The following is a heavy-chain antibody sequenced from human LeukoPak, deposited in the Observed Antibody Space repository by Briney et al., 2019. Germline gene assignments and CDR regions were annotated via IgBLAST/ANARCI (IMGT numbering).Heavy chain of an antibody. D-gene: IGHD3-10*01. CDR3: ARIESYGSGYYHYYYMDV. J-gene: IGHJ6*03. V-gene: IGHV3-48*04. CDR1: GFTFSSYS. CDR2: ISSSSSTI. Sequence: GGSLRLSCAASGFTFSSYSMNWVRQAPGKGLEWVSYISSSSSTIYCADSVKGRFTISRDNAKNSLYLQMNSLRAEDTAVYYCARIESYGSGYYHYYYMDVWGKGTTVTVSS.